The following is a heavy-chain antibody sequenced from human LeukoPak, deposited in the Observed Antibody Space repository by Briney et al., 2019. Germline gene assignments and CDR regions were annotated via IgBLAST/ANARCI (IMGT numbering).Heavy chain of an antibody. CDR2: INRSGDT. CDR3: ARDRREGALSGSFDY. Sequence: SETLSLTCAVSGGSFGDYYWGWIRQPPGKGLEWIGEINRSGDTNYAPSLKSRVTISVDTSKIQISLRLSSVTAADTAVYYCARDRREGALSGSFDYWGQGTLVTVSS. J-gene: IGHJ4*02. D-gene: IGHD3-3*01. V-gene: IGHV4-34*01. CDR1: GGSFGDYY.